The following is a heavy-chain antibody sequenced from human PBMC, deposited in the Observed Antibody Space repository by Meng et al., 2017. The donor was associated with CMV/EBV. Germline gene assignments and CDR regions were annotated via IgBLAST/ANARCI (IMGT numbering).Heavy chain of an antibody. CDR2: INHSGST. CDR1: GGSFSGYY. J-gene: IGHJ4*02. CDR3: ARVGTYSGTYPTGYFDS. Sequence: GSLRLSCAVYGGSFSGYYWSWIRQPPGKGLEWIGEINHSGSTNYNPSLKSRVAISVDTSKNQFSLKLSSVTAADTAVYYCARVGTYSGTYPTGYFDSWGQGTLVTVSS. D-gene: IGHD1-26*01. V-gene: IGHV4-34*01.